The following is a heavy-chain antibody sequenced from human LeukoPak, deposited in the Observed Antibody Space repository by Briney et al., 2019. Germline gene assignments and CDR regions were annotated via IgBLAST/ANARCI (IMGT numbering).Heavy chain of an antibody. CDR3: ARGLRTFDY. Sequence: GGSLRLSCAASGFTFTDYWMTWVRQAPGKGLEWVANIKQDGSEEYYVDSVKGRFTISRDNAKNSLDLQMKSLRAEDTAVYYCARGLRTFDYWAQGTRVTVSS. V-gene: IGHV3-7*01. CDR2: IKQDGSEE. J-gene: IGHJ4*02. D-gene: IGHD4-17*01. CDR1: GFTFTDYW.